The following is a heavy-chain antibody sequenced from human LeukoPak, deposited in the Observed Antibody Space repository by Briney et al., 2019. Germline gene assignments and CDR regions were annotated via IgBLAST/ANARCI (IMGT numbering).Heavy chain of an antibody. CDR3: ARCHGSGSSNWFDP. CDR1: GFTFNSYW. D-gene: IGHD3-10*01. Sequence: RGSLRLSCAASGFTFNSYWMSWVRQAPGKGLEWVANIKQDGSEKYYVDSVKGRFTISRDNAKNSLYLQMNSLRAEDTAVYYCARCHGSGSSNWFDPWGQGTLVTVSS. CDR2: IKQDGSEK. J-gene: IGHJ5*02. V-gene: IGHV3-7*05.